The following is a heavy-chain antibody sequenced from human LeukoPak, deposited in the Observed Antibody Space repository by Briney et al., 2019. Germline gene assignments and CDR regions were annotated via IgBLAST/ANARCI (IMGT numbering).Heavy chain of an antibody. V-gene: IGHV1-18*01. D-gene: IGHD6-19*01. CDR1: GYTFTTYD. J-gene: IGHJ4*02. CDR3: ARGAGGFGGWPRPFDY. CDR2: ISAYNDKT. Sequence: ASVKVSCKASGYTFTTYDINWVRQAPGQGLEWMGWISAYNDKTNYAQKFQGRVTMNTETSTRKAYMEVRSLRSDDTAVYYCARGAGGFGGWPRPFDYWGQGTLVTVSS.